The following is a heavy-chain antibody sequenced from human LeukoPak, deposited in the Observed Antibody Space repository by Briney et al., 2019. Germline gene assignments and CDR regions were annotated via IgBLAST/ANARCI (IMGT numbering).Heavy chain of an antibody. Sequence: GAAGKVSCKASGHTFTICGISWVRQAPGQGNEWMGWISAYNGNTNYAQELQARVSMTTDTSTSTALLDLRSQRSDDTAACFYARERPGGAGDFDIGGQGTMVTVSS. CDR3: ARERPGGAGDFDI. CDR2: ISAYNGNT. D-gene: IGHD2-21*01. V-gene: IGHV1-18*01. CDR1: GHTFTICG. J-gene: IGHJ3*02.